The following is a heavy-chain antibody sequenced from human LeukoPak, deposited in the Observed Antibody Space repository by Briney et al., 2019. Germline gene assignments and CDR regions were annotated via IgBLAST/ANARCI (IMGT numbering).Heavy chain of an antibody. CDR3: ARRYCSGGSCYPDY. V-gene: IGHV1-2*02. CDR1: GYTFTGHF. CDR2: SNPNSGDT. Sequence: ASVKVSCKAPGYTFTGHFIHWVRQAPGQGLEWMGWSNPNSGDTNYAQKFQGRVTMTRDTSISTAYMELGRLTSDDKAVYYCARRYCSGGSCYPDYWGQGTLVTVSS. J-gene: IGHJ4*02. D-gene: IGHD2-15*01.